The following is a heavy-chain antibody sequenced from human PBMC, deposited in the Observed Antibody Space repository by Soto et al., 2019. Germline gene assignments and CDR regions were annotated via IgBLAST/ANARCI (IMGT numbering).Heavy chain of an antibody. CDR3: ARDVSVMTSVFGF. V-gene: IGHV1-69*01. CDR2: ITPMIGTT. J-gene: IGHJ4*02. Sequence: QVHLVQSGAEVKRPGSSVRVSCRASGGTFYTYAFTWVRQAPGQGLEWMGGITPMIGTTKYAQKFHGRVXXXXXXXXXTAYMELSNLRSDDTAVYYCARDVSVMTSVFGFWGQGTLITVSS. D-gene: IGHD3-10*01. CDR1: GGTFYTYA.